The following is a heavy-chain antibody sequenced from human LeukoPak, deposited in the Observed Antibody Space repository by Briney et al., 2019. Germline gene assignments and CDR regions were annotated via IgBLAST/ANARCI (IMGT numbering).Heavy chain of an antibody. J-gene: IGHJ6*02. CDR2: INHSGST. CDR1: GGSFSGYY. Sequence: PSETLSLTCAVYGGSFSGYYWSWIRQPPGKGLEWIGEINHSGSTNYNPSLKSRVTISVDTSKNQFSLKLSSVTAADTAVYYCARGSRRVAMVNYYYYGMDVWGQGTTVTVSS. V-gene: IGHV4-34*01. D-gene: IGHD5-18*01. CDR3: ARGSRRVAMVNYYYYGMDV.